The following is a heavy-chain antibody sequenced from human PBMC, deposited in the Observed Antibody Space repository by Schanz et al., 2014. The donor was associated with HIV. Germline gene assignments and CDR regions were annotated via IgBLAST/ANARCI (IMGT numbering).Heavy chain of an antibody. J-gene: IGHJ4*02. CDR3: ARVIGGSGSYWPFDY. CDR1: GDSISSSY. CDR2: FYDSGST. V-gene: IGHV4-59*01. D-gene: IGHD3-10*01. Sequence: QVQLRESGPGLVKPSETLSLTCTVSGDSISSSYWIWIRQPPGKGLEWIGYFYDSGSTNYNPSLKSRVTISGDTSKNQFYLKLRSVTATDTAVYYCARVIGGSGSYWPFDYWGQGALVTVSS.